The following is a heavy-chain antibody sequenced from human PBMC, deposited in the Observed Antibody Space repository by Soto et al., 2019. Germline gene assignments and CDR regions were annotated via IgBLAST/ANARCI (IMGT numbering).Heavy chain of an antibody. Sequence: SETLSLTCAVYGGSFSGYYWSWIRQPPGKGLEWIGEINHSGSTNYNPSLKSRVTISVDTSKNQFSLKLSSVTAADTAVYYCGRGYSSSWLHYWGQGTLVTVSS. J-gene: IGHJ4*02. D-gene: IGHD6-13*01. V-gene: IGHV4-34*01. CDR2: INHSGST. CDR3: GRGYSSSWLHY. CDR1: GGSFSGYY.